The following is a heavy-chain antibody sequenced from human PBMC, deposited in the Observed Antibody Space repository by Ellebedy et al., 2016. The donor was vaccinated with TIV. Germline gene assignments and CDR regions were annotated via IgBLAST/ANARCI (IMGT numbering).Heavy chain of an antibody. CDR3: YSGAPLIEDYMDV. D-gene: IGHD1-26*01. Sequence: GGSLRLSXAASGFTVSSYSMNWVRQAPGKGLEWVSSISSSSSYIYYADSVKGRFTISRDNAKNSLYLQMNSLRAEDTAVYYCYSGAPLIEDYMDVWGKGTTVTVSS. CDR2: ISSSSSYI. V-gene: IGHV3-21*01. CDR1: GFTVSSYS. J-gene: IGHJ6*03.